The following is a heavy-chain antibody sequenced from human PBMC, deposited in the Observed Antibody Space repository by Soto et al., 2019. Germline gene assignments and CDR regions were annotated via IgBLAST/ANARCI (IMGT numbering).Heavy chain of an antibody. CDR1: GFTFSSYA. D-gene: IGHD4-17*01. CDR2: VSGNGGSA. CDR3: SRGSAYSDDDLEY. V-gene: IGHV3-23*04. Sequence: EVQLVESGGGVVRPGGSLRLSCAASGFTFSSYAMPWVRQAPGKGLEWVSGVSGNGGSAYYADSVKGRFTISRDKSTNTRYLHMNSVRSEYTAVYYCSRGSAYSDDDLEYWGQGTLVTVSS. J-gene: IGHJ4*02.